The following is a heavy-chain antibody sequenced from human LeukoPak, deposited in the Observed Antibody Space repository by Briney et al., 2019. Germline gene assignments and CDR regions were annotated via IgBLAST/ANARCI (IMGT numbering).Heavy chain of an antibody. CDR3: ARGPPYNWNDGWFDP. CDR1: GYSFTSSG. V-gene: IGHV1-18*01. D-gene: IGHD1-1*01. CDR2: INAGNGNT. Sequence: ASVKVSCKASGYSFTSSGISWVRQAPGQRLEWMGWINAGNGNTKYSQKFQDRVTVTRDTSTSTAYMELSSLRSEDTAVYYCARGPPYNWNDGWFDPWGQGTLVTVSS. J-gene: IGHJ5*02.